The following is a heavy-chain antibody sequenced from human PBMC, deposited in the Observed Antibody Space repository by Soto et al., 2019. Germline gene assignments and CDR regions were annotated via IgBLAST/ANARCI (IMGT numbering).Heavy chain of an antibody. Sequence: ASVKVSCKTSGYSFTAYGISWVRQAPGQGLEWMGWISCYNGKTKYAQKVQGRVTMTTDTSTSTAYMEVRSLRSDDTAIYYCARDAPPPELRFLEWHNYDYNGMDVWGQGTTVTVSS. CDR1: GYSFTAYG. D-gene: IGHD3-3*01. CDR3: ARDAPPPELRFLEWHNYDYNGMDV. V-gene: IGHV1-18*01. J-gene: IGHJ6*02. CDR2: ISCYNGKT.